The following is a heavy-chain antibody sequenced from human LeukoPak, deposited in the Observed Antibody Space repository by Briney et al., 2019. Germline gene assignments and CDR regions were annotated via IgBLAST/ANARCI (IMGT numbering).Heavy chain of an antibody. D-gene: IGHD1-26*01. CDR1: GFNFYDYH. CDR2: ITSSSGTI. CDR3: ARAGGSYQVFDY. J-gene: IGHJ4*02. V-gene: IGHV3-48*01. Sequence: GRSLRLSCAASGFNFYDYHMHWVRQAPGKGLEWVSYITSSSGTIYYADSVKGRFTISRDNAKNSLYLQMNSLRAEDTAVYYCARAGGSYQVFDYWGQGTLVTVSS.